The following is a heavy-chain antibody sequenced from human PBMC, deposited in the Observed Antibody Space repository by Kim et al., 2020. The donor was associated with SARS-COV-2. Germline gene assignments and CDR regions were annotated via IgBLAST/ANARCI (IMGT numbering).Heavy chain of an antibody. V-gene: IGHV3-30*18. D-gene: IGHD3-22*01. J-gene: IGHJ6*02. CDR2: VSYEGSRGIQK. CDR3: VKAVGIDTLLPEFLIAYGLDV. Sequence: GGSLRLSCEASGFNFKRYAMHWVRQAPGKGLEWVAVVSYEGSRGIQKYYADSVRGRFTISRDNSQNTVSLRMNSLTVEDTAVYYCVKAVGIDTLLPEFLIAYGLDVWGQGATVTISS. CDR1: GFNFKRYA.